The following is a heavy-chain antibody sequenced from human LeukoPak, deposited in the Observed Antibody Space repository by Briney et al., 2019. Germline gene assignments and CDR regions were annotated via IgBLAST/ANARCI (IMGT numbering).Heavy chain of an antibody. Sequence: SETLSLTCAVYGGSFSGYYWSWIRQPPGKGLEWIGEINHSGSTNYNPSLKSRVTISVDTSKNQFSLKLSSVTAADTAVYYCASGVCSDGSCYSRGLWFDPWGQGTLVTVSS. D-gene: IGHD2-15*01. J-gene: IGHJ5*02. CDR1: GGSFSGYY. V-gene: IGHV4-34*01. CDR3: ASGVCSDGSCYSRGLWFDP. CDR2: INHSGST.